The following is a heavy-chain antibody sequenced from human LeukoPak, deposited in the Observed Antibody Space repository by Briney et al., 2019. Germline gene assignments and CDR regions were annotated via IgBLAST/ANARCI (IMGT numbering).Heavy chain of an antibody. Sequence: GGSLRLSCAASGFTFSSYSMNWVRQAPGKGLEWVSSISSSSSYIYYADSVKGRLTISRDNAKNSLYLQMNSLRAEDTAVYYCALGGRGYSYGVPIDYWGQGTLVTVSS. V-gene: IGHV3-21*01. CDR2: ISSSSSYI. CDR3: ALGGRGYSYGVPIDY. CDR1: GFTFSSYS. J-gene: IGHJ4*02. D-gene: IGHD5-18*01.